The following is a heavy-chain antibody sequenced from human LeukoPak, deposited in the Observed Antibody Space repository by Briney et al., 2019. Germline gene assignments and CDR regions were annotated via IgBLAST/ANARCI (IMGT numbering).Heavy chain of an antibody. CDR2: ISSDGSYK. V-gene: IGHV3-30*03. CDR3: ARRGSTMVRGVIRGPDY. J-gene: IGHJ4*02. CDR1: GFTFSTYG. D-gene: IGHD3-10*01. Sequence: GGSLRLSCAASGFTFSTYGLHWVRQAPGKGLEWVAVISSDGSYKYYADSVKGRFTISRDNSKNTLYLQMNSLRVEDTAVYYCARRGSTMVRGVIRGPDYWGQGTLVTVSS.